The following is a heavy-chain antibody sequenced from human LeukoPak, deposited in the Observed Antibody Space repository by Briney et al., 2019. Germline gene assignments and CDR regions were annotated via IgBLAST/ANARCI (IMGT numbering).Heavy chain of an antibody. D-gene: IGHD3/OR15-3a*01. CDR1: GVSISSSNSY. CDR2: IYYSGNT. CDR3: ATQTGSGLFILP. V-gene: IGHV4-39*01. Sequence: PSETLSLPCTVSGVSISSSNSYWGWIRQPPGKGLEWIGSIYYSGNTYYNASLKSQVSISIDTSKNRFSLKLTSVTAADTAVYYCATQTGSGLFILPGGQGTLVTVSS. J-gene: IGHJ4*02.